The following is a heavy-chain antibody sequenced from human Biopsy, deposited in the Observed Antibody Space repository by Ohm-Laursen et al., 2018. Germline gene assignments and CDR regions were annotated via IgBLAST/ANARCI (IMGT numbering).Heavy chain of an antibody. CDR3: ARGRRASGWPYYES. J-gene: IGHJ4*02. CDR2: IYSGGNT. V-gene: IGHV4-61*08. CDR1: GDSLTSGAEY. Sequence: SQTLSLTCSVSGDSLTSGAEYWSRIWQSPGQGLEYIWLIYSGGNTNYNPSLKNPVTMSVDTSKNKFYLKLYSVTAADTAVYYCARGRRASGWPYYESWGQGDLVIVSP. D-gene: IGHD6-19*01.